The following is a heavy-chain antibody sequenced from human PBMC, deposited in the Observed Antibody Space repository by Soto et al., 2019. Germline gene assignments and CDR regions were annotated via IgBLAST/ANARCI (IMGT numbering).Heavy chain of an antibody. CDR3: AYLPCSGGSCYWFSFSGMDV. CDR1: GFSLSTSGVG. D-gene: IGHD2-15*01. CDR2: IYWDDDK. Sequence: QITLKESGPTLVKPTQTLTLTCTFSGFSLSTSGVGVAWIRQPPGKALEWLALIYWDDDKRYRPSLESRLTITKDNPKNQVVLTITNMDSVDTATYYCAYLPCSGGSCYWFSFSGMDVWGQGTTVTVSS. V-gene: IGHV2-5*02. J-gene: IGHJ6*02.